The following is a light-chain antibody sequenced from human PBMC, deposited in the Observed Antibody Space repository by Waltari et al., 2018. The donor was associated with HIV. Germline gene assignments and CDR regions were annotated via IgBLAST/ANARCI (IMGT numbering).Light chain of an antibody. CDR2: GVN. J-gene: IGLJ2*01. Sequence: QSALTQPPSASGSPGQSVTFSCTGTRRDVGAYHFVSWYQQHPGKAPNLIIYGVNQRPSGVPDRFSGSKSGNTSSLTVSGLQADDEADYYCSSYAGPNHLLFGGGTKLTVL. V-gene: IGLV2-8*01. CDR1: RRDVGAYHF. CDR3: SSYAGPNHLL.